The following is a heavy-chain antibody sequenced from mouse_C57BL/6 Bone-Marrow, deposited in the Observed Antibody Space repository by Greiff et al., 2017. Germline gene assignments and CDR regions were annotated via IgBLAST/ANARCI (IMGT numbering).Heavy chain of an antibody. V-gene: IGHV1-64*01. D-gene: IGHD2-1*01. CDR1: GYAFNSSW. Sequence: QVQLQQPGAELVKPGASVKLSCKASGYAFNSSWLNWVKPRPGQGLEWIGMLHTTSGSTTYNEKFKSKATLTVDKSSSTASMQLSSLTSEDSAVYYCARWSLRHYFYYWGQGTTRTVSS. CDR2: LHTTSGST. J-gene: IGHJ2*01. CDR3: ARWSLRHYFYY.